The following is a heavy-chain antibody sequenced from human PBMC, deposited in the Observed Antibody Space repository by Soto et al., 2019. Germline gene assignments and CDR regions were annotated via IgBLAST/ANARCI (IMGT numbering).Heavy chain of an antibody. CDR3: ARDERYSSSWHNREGFVYYGMDV. D-gene: IGHD6-13*01. V-gene: IGHV1-18*01. J-gene: IGHJ6*02. CDR2: ISAYNGNT. CDR1: GYTFTSYG. Sequence: ASVKVSCKASGYTFTSYGISWVRQAPGQGLEWMGWISAYNGNTNYAQKLQGRVTMTTDTSTSTAYMELRSLRSDDTAVYYCARDERYSSSWHNREGFVYYGMDVWGQGTTVTVSS.